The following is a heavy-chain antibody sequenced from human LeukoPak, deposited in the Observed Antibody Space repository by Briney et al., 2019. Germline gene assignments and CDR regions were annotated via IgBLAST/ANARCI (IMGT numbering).Heavy chain of an antibody. CDR3: AKERVWGSFGDTAFDI. CDR2: ISYDGSNK. J-gene: IGHJ3*02. Sequence: LAGGSLRLSCAASGFTFSSYGMHWVRQAPGKGLEWVAVISYDGSNKYYADSVKGRFTISRDNSKNTLYLQMNSLRAEDTAVYYCAKERVWGSFGDTAFDIWGQGTMVTVSS. CDR1: GFTFSSYG. D-gene: IGHD3-16*01. V-gene: IGHV3-30*18.